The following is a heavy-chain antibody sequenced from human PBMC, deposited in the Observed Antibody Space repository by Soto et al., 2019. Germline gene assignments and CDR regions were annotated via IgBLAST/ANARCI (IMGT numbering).Heavy chain of an antibody. J-gene: IGHJ4*02. CDR3: ARETYSSGWTPTFDY. Sequence: QVQLVESGGGVVQPGSSLRLSCAASGFTFSSYAMHWVRQAPGKGLEWVAVISYDGSNKYYADSVKGRFTISRDNSKNSLNLPMNRRRAEDTAVYYCARETYSSGWTPTFDYWGQGTLVTVSS. D-gene: IGHD6-19*01. CDR1: GFTFSSYA. V-gene: IGHV3-30-3*01. CDR2: ISYDGSNK.